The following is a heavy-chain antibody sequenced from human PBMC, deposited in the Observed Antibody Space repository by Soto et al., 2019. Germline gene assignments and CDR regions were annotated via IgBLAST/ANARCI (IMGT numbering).Heavy chain of an antibody. CDR3: WRRALLLAPT. Sequence: PSETLSLKCTVSGGSISNTADYWAWIRQPPGKGLEWIGRIYYGGTTYYNPSLNSRVTVSADTSKNQFSLRLSSVTAADTAVYYCWRRALLLAPTWGQGILVT. V-gene: IGHV4-39*01. D-gene: IGHD3-16*01. J-gene: IGHJ4*02. CDR2: IYYGGTT. CDR1: GGSISNTADY.